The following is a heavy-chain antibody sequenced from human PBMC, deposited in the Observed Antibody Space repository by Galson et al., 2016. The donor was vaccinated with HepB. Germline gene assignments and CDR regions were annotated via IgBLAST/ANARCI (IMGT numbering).Heavy chain of an antibody. Sequence: SVKVSCKASGGTFSNYAISWVRQAPGQGLEWIGGIIPIFGGANYAQRFQGRVTIIADESTTTAYLVLSSLSSEDTAVYFCARHGSGWYRGGRQYYAADVWGQGTTVTVSS. J-gene: IGHJ6*02. CDR1: GGTFSNYA. CDR2: IIPIFGGA. CDR3: ARHGSGWYRGGRQYYAADV. V-gene: IGHV1-69*13. D-gene: IGHD6-19*01.